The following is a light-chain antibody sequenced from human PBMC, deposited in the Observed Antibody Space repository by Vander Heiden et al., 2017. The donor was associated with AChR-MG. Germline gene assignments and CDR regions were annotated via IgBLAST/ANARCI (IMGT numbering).Light chain of an antibody. CDR2: EVS. CDR1: SSDVGSYNL. J-gene: IGLJ2*01. CDR3: CSYAGSSTYVV. V-gene: IGLV2-23*02. Sequence: QSALTQPASVSGSPGQAITISCPGTSSDVGSYNLVSWYQQHPGKAPKLMIYEVSKRPSGVSNRFSGSMSGNTASLTISGLQAEDEADYYCCSYAGSSTYVVFGGGTKLTVL.